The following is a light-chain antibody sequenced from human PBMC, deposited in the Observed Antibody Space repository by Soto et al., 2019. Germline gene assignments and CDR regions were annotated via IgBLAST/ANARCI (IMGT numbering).Light chain of an antibody. J-gene: IGKJ5*01. CDR2: DAS. CDR1: QSVSSY. V-gene: IGKV3-11*01. Sequence: EIVLTQSPATLSLSPGERATLSCRASQSVSSYLAWYQQKPGQAPRLLIYDASNRATGIPARFSGSASGTDFTLTISSLEPEDFAVYYCQQRSNWPLTFGQGTRLEIK. CDR3: QQRSNWPLT.